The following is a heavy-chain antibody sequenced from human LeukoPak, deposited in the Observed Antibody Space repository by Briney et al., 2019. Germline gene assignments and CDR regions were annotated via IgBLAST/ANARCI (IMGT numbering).Heavy chain of an antibody. Sequence: SETLSLTCAVYGGSFSGYYWSWIRQPPGKGLEWIGEINHSGSTNYNPSLKSRVTISVDTSKNQFSLKLSSVTAADTAVYYCASARLPMVRGGSFDLWGRGTLVTVSS. D-gene: IGHD3-10*01. CDR1: GGSFSGYY. CDR3: ASARLPMVRGGSFDL. V-gene: IGHV4-34*01. J-gene: IGHJ2*01. CDR2: INHSGST.